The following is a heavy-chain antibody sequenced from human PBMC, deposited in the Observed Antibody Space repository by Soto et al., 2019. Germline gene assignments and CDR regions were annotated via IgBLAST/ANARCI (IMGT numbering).Heavy chain of an antibody. CDR3: GKGPIAQVGLGAY. V-gene: IGHV3-23*01. CDR1: GFTFSSYA. D-gene: IGHD3-16*01. CDR2: ISGSGGST. J-gene: IGHJ4*02. Sequence: GGSLRLSCAASGFTFSSYAMSWVRQAPGKGLEWVSAISGSGGSTYYADSVKGWFTISRDNSKNTLYLQMNSLRAEDTAVYYCGKGPIAQVGLGAYWGQGTLVTVSS.